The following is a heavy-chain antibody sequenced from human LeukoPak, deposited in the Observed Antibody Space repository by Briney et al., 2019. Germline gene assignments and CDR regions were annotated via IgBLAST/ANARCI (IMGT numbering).Heavy chain of an antibody. CDR2: IYYSGST. CDR1: GGSISSGGYY. CDR3: AKSTYYYDTFVNAFDL. D-gene: IGHD3-22*01. V-gene: IGHV4-39*07. Sequence: PSQTLSLTCTVSGGSISSGGYYWGWIRQPPGKGLEWIGSIYYSGSTYYNPSLKSRVTISVDTSKNQFSLKLSSVTAADTAVYYCAKSTYYYDTFVNAFDLWGQGTVVTVSS. J-gene: IGHJ3*01.